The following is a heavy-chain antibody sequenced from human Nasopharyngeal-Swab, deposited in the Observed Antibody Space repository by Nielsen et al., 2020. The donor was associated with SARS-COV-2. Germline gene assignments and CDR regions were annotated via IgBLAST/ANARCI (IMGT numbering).Heavy chain of an antibody. CDR2: IRNKDYGGTT. J-gene: IGHJ6*03. Sequence: GESLKISCTASGFTFGDYAMNWFRQDQGKGLEWVTYIRNKDYGGTTEYAASVRGRFTISRDDSKNIAYLQMNSLTTEDTAVYYCTRDFPFSVDTATRGYMDVWGKGTTVTVSS. CDR1: GFTFGDYA. CDR3: TRDFPFSVDTATRGYMDV. D-gene: IGHD5-18*01. V-gene: IGHV3-49*03.